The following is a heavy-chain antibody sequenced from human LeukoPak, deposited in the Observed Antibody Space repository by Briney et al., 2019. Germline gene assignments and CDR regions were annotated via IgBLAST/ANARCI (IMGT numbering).Heavy chain of an antibody. CDR1: GFTFSSYS. CDR3: ARGVVSAAMDTNWFDP. D-gene: IGHD2-2*01. J-gene: IGHJ5*02. Sequence: SGGSLRLSCAASGFTFSSYSMNWVRQAPGKGLEWVSSISSSSSYIYYADSVKGRFTISRDNAKNSLYLQMNSLRAEDTAVYYCARGVVSAAMDTNWFDPWGQGTPVTVSS. CDR2: ISSSSSYI. V-gene: IGHV3-21*04.